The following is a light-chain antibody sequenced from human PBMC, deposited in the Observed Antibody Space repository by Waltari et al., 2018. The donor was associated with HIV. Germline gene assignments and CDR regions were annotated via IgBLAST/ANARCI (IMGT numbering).Light chain of an antibody. CDR1: AGPVTRGLY. Sequence: VVTQAPSPTVSPVGTVTLTCGSSAGPVTRGLYVHWFQQKPGQAPRTLIYTTSKRDSWTPARFSGSLVGDKAALTLSGAQPEDEADYHCLLSYSGTWVFGGGTKLTV. V-gene: IGLV7-46*01. CDR2: TTS. CDR3: LLSYSGTWV. J-gene: IGLJ3*02.